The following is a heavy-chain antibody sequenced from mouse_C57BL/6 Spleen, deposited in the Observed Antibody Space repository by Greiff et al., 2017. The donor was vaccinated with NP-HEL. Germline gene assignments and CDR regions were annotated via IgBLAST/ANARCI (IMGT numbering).Heavy chain of an antibody. V-gene: IGHV1-18*01. CDR3: ARRTTVVADYAMDY. Sequence: VQLQQSGPELVKPGASVKIPCKASGYTFTDYNMDWVKQSHGKSLEWIGDINPNNGGTIYNQKFKGKATLTVDKSSSTAYMELRSLTSEDTAVYYCARRTTVVADYAMDYWGQGTSVTVSS. CDR1: GYTFTDYN. D-gene: IGHD1-1*01. CDR2: INPNNGGT. J-gene: IGHJ4*01.